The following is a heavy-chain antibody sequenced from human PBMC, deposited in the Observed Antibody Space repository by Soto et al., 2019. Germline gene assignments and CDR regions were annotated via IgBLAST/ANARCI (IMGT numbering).Heavy chain of an antibody. V-gene: IGHV4-4*02. CDR3: ARLVYDTRLDYLDFDF. CDR1: GVSISSGNW. Sequence: PSETLSLTCTVSGVSISSGNWWTWVRQSPRKGLEYIGEIFHDGTANYFPSFERRVAMSVDKSKNQFSLKLTSVTAADAAIYYCARLVYDTRLDYLDFDFWGQGAQVTVSS. J-gene: IGHJ4*02. CDR2: IFHDGTA. D-gene: IGHD3-16*01.